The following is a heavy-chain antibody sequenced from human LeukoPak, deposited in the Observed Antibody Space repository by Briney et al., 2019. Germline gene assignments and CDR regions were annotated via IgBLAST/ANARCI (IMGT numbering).Heavy chain of an antibody. CDR3: ATSVTGYSSPFYY. Sequence: GGSLRLSCAASGFNFNSYDMQWVRQSPGKGLGWVTFIRYDGSEKYYVDSVEGRFTISRDNSKNTLYLQMNSLRAEDTAAYYCATSVTGYSSPFYYWGQGTLVTVSP. V-gene: IGHV3-30*02. D-gene: IGHD6-13*01. J-gene: IGHJ4*02. CDR1: GFNFNSYD. CDR2: IRYDGSEK.